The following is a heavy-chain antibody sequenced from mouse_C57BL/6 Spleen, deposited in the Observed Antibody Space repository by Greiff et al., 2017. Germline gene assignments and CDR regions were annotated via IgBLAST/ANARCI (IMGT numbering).Heavy chain of an antibody. CDR3: ARSGGSSYDYFDY. V-gene: IGHV1-75*01. Sequence: VQLQQSGPELVKPGASVKISCKASGYTFTDYYINWVKQRLGQGLEWIGWIFPGSGSTYYNEKFKGKATLTVDKSSSTAYMLLSSLTSEDSAVYFCARSGGSSYDYFDYWGQGTTLTVSS. J-gene: IGHJ2*01. D-gene: IGHD1-1*01. CDR1: GYTFTDYY. CDR2: IFPGSGST.